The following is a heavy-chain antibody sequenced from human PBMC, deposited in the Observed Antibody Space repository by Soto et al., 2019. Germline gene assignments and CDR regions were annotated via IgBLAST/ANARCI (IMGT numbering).Heavy chain of an antibody. V-gene: IGHV3-23*01. CDR1: GFTFSSYA. CDR2: ISGSGGST. J-gene: IGHJ4*02. CDR3: ASRKRYYYDSSGLDY. Sequence: SLRLSCAASGFTFSSYAMSWVRQAPGKGLEWVSAISGSGGSTYYADSVKGRFTISRDNSKNSLYLQMNSLRAEDTAVYYCASRKRYYYDSSGLDYWGQGTLVTVSS. D-gene: IGHD3-22*01.